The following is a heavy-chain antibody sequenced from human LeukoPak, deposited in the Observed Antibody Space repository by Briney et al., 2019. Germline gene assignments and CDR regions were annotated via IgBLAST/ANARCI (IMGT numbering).Heavy chain of an antibody. CDR2: IYYSGST. J-gene: IGHJ4*02. Sequence: PSETLSLTCTVSGGSISSSSYYWGWIRQPPGKGLEWIGSIYYSGSTYYNPSLKGRVTISVDTSKNQFSLKLSSVTAADTAVYYCARTYSGYDLRERYFDYWGQGTLVTVSS. CDR1: GGSISSSSYY. V-gene: IGHV4-39*01. CDR3: ARTYSGYDLRERYFDY. D-gene: IGHD5-12*01.